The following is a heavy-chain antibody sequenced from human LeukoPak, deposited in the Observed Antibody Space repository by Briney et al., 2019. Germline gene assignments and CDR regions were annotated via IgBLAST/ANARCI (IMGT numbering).Heavy chain of an antibody. CDR2: ISGSGGST. Sequence: GGSLRLSCAASGFTFSSYAMSWVRQAPGKGLEWVSAISGSGGSTCYADAVKGRFTISRDKSKNTLFLQMNSLRAEDTAVYYCAKSYGDYLGYFDSWGQGTLVTVSS. D-gene: IGHD4-17*01. CDR3: AKSYGDYLGYFDS. J-gene: IGHJ4*02. V-gene: IGHV3-23*01. CDR1: GFTFSSYA.